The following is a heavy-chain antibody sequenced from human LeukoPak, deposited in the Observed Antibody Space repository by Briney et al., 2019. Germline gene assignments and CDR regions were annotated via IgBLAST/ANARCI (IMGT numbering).Heavy chain of an antibody. CDR2: INHSGST. V-gene: IGHV4-34*01. CDR3: ARWRSQRLSTFDF. J-gene: IGHJ4*02. CDR1: GVSFSGYS. Sequence: TSETLSLTCAVYGVSFSGYSWSWIRQPPGKGLEWIGEINHSGSTKYNPSLKSRVTISVDTSKNQFSLKLSSVTAADTAVYYCARWRSQRLSTFDFWARENVVSVSS.